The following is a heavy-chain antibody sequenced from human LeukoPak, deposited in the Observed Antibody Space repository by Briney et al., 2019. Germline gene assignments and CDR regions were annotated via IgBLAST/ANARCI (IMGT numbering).Heavy chain of an antibody. CDR2: ISGSGGST. J-gene: IGHJ1*01. V-gene: IGHV3-23*01. D-gene: IGHD2-15*01. CDR3: AKDGYCSGGSCYVAEYFQH. CDR1: GFTFSSYA. Sequence: GGSLRLSCAASGFTFSSYAMSWVRQAPGKGLEWVSAISGSGGSTYYADSVKGRFTISRDNSKNTLYLQMNSLRAEDTAVYYCAKDGYCSGGSCYVAEYFQHWGKGTLVTVSS.